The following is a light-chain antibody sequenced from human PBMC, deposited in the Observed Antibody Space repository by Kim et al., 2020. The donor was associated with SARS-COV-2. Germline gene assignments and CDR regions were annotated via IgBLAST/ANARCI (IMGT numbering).Light chain of an antibody. J-gene: IGKJ4*01. CDR3: QQYYSTPRT. V-gene: IGKV4-1*01. CDR1: QSVLYSSTNKNY. Sequence: DIVMTQSPDSLAVSLGERATINCKSSQSVLYSSTNKNYLAWYQQKPGQPPKLLIYWASTRESGVPDRFSGSGSGTDSTLTISSLQAEDVAVYYCQQYYSTPRTFGGGTKVDIK. CDR2: WAS.